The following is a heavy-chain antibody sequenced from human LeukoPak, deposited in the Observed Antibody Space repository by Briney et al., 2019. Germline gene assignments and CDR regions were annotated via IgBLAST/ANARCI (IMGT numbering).Heavy chain of an antibody. D-gene: IGHD3-10*01. CDR3: AKDLKLLWFGELLSSFDY. CDR2: IRYDGSYT. Sequence: GGSLRLSCEASGFTFSSYDMHWVRQAPGKGLEWVAFIRYDGSYTYYADSVKGRFTISRDNSENTLYLQMNSLRAEDTAVFYCAKDLKLLWFGELLSSFDYWGQGTLVTVSS. J-gene: IGHJ4*02. CDR1: GFTFSSYD. V-gene: IGHV3-30*02.